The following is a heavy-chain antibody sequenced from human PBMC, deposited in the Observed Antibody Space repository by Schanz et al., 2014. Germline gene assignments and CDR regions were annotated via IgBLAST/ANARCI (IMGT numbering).Heavy chain of an antibody. CDR1: GFSFTTYA. J-gene: IGHJ4*02. CDR3: ARAGYCTSVSCSLFVSDY. Sequence: EVQLLESGGGLVQPGGSLRLSCASSGFSFTTYAMSWVRQAPGKGLEWVSSISSGGGSTYYADSVKGRFTISRDNSKNTPYLQMKSLRAEDTAVYYCARAGYCTSVSCSLFVSDYWGQGTLVTVSS. D-gene: IGHD2-2*03. V-gene: IGHV3-23*01. CDR2: ISSGGGST.